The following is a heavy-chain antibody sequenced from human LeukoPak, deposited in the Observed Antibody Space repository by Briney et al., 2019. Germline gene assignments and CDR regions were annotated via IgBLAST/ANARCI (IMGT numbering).Heavy chain of an antibody. V-gene: IGHV3-30*02. CDR1: GFTFSSYG. CDR3: AKDSGYTSSWYFGDY. D-gene: IGHD6-13*01. Sequence: GGSLRLSCVASGFTFSSYGMHWVRQAPGRGLEWVAFIRYDGSNKYYVDSVKGRFTISKDNSENTLYLQMNSLRAEDTAVYYCAKDSGYTSSWYFGDYWGQGTLVTVSS. CDR2: IRYDGSNK. J-gene: IGHJ4*02.